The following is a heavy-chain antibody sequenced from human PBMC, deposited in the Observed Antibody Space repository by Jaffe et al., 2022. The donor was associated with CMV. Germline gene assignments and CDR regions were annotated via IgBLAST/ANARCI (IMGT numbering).Heavy chain of an antibody. D-gene: IGHD6-13*01. Sequence: QVQLVQSGAEVKKPGSSVKVSCKASGGTFSSYAISWVRQAPGQGLEWMGRIIPILGIANYAQKFQGRVTITADKSTSTAYMELSSLRSEDTAVYYCARDRGAAVYSLNWFDPWGQGTLVTVSS. CDR1: GGTFSSYA. CDR2: IIPILGIA. CDR3: ARDRGAAVYSLNWFDP. J-gene: IGHJ5*02. V-gene: IGHV1-69*09.